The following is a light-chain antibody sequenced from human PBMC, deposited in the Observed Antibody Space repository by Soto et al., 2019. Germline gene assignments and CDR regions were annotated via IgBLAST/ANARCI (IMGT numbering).Light chain of an antibody. CDR1: SSDVGAYKY. J-gene: IGLJ2*01. V-gene: IGLV2-8*01. CDR3: SSYAGNNNFVV. CDR2: EVT. Sequence: QSALTQPPSASGSPGQSVTISCTGTSSDVGAYKYVSWYQQHPGKAPKLMIYEVTKRPSGVPGRFSASKSGNTASLTVSGLQAEDEADYYCSSYAGNNNFVVFGGGTKLTVL.